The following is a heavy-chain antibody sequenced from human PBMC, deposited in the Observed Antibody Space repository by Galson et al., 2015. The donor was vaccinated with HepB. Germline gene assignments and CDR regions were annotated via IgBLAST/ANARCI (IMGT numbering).Heavy chain of an antibody. V-gene: IGHV3-23*01. D-gene: IGHD3-10*01. CDR2: ISGSDDST. Sequence: SLRLSCAASGFTFSSYALSWVRQAPGKGLEWVSAISGSDDSTYYVDSVKGRFTISRDNSKNTLYLQMNSLRAEDTAVYYCAKGGARYASGGYYHFDYWGQGTLVTVSS. CDR3: AKGGARYASGGYYHFDY. CDR1: GFTFSSYA. J-gene: IGHJ4*02.